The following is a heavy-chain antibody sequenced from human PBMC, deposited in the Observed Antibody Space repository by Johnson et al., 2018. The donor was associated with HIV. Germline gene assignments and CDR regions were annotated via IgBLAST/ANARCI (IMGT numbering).Heavy chain of an antibody. J-gene: IGHJ3*02. CDR3: AKDQGRRKSDEWATDYYDWSLASPVQDPRAVAGVYDI. Sequence: QVQLVESGGGVVQPGRSLRLSCAASGFIFSSYVMYWVRQAPGKGLEWVAVISYDGSDKYYGDSVKGRFTISRDNSKNTLFLQMNSLRVEDRAVYHCAKDQGRRKSDEWATDYYDWSLASPVQDPRAVAGVYDIWGQGTMVTVSS. V-gene: IGHV3-30*18. CDR2: ISYDGSDK. D-gene: IGHD3-3*01. CDR1: GFIFSSYV.